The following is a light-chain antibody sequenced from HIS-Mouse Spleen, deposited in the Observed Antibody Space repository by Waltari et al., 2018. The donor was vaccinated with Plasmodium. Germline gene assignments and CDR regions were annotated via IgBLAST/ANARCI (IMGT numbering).Light chain of an antibody. CDR1: SSDVGSYNL. Sequence: QSALTQPASVSGSPGQSITISCTGTSSDVGSYNLVSWYQQHPGKAPKLMIYEGSKRPSGVFNRVSGSQSGNTASLTLSGLQAEDEADYYCCSYAGSSTWVFGGGTKLTVL. CDR2: EGS. V-gene: IGLV2-23*01. CDR3: CSYAGSSTWV. J-gene: IGLJ3*02.